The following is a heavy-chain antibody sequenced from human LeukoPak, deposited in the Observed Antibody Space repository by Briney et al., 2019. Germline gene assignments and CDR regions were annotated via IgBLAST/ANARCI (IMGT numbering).Heavy chain of an antibody. CDR1: GGSFSGYY. J-gene: IGHJ5*02. V-gene: IGHV4-34*12. CDR2: IIHSGST. Sequence: MPPETLSLTCAVYGGSFSGYYWSWIRQPPGKGLEWIGEIIHSGSTNYNPSLKSRVTISVDTSKNQFSLKLSSVTVADTAVYYCARATFYYGSGSYRRKNWFDPWGQGTLVTVSS. CDR3: ARATFYYGSGSYRRKNWFDP. D-gene: IGHD3-10*01.